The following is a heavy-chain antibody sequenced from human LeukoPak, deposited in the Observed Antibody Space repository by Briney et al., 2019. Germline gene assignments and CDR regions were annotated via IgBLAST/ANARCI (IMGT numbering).Heavy chain of an antibody. CDR3: ARPLGRAFDI. CDR2: ISSSSSYT. Sequence: GGSLRLSCAASGFTFSSYSMNWVRQAPGKGLEWVSSISSSSSYTYYADSVKGRFTIPRDNAKNSLYLQMNSLKAEDTAVYYCARPLGRAFDIWGQGTMVTVSS. J-gene: IGHJ3*02. CDR1: GFTFSSYS. V-gene: IGHV3-21*01.